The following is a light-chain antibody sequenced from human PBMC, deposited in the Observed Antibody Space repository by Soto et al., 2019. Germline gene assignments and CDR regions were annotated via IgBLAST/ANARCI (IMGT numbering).Light chain of an antibody. CDR1: QGVRDN. CDR3: QQYEKWPT. Sequence: EVVLTQSPVTLSASPGERATLSCRASQGVRDNLAWYQQKPGQTPRLVIYDASTRAPGIPPRFSGSGSGIEFTLTISGLQSEDFAVYFCQQYEKWPTFSQGTKVQIK. J-gene: IGKJ1*01. V-gene: IGKV3-15*01. CDR2: DAS.